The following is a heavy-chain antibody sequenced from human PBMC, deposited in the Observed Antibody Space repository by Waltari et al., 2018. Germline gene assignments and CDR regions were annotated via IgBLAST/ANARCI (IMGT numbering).Heavy chain of an antibody. CDR2: ISGNSADI. J-gene: IGHJ4*02. Sequence: EVQLLQSGGGLVQPGGSLRLSCEASGFTFSIHAMTWVRQAPGKGRGLVSIISGNSADIYYADSVKGRFTISRDNSRNTLYLQMNSVRAEDTAVYYCAKDRGYEFPYYSDCWGQGTLVTVSS. CDR1: GFTFSIHA. CDR3: AKDRGYEFPYYSDC. V-gene: IGHV3-23*01. D-gene: IGHD6-13*01.